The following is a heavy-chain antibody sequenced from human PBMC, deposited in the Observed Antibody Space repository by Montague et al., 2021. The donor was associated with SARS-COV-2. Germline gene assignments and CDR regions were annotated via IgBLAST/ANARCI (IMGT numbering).Heavy chain of an antibody. CDR2: IYTSGGT. CDR1: GDSISSGTHY. D-gene: IGHD3-10*01. J-gene: IGHJ6*02. V-gene: IGHV4-61*02. Sequence: TLSLTCTVSGDSISSGTHYWSWIRQPAGKGLEWIGRIYTSGGTNYNPSLKSRVTISVDTSNNQFSLNLSSVTAADTAVYYCARGHYYGRKDYYYGVDVWGQGTTVTVSS. CDR3: ARGHYYGRKDYYYGVDV.